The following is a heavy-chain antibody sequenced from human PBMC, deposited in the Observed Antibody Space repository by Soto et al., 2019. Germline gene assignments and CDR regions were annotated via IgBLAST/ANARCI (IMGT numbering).Heavy chain of an antibody. V-gene: IGHV3-23*01. CDR1: GFTFSSYA. CDR2: ISGSGGST. CDR3: AKDIYDSSGYYPHYYYYYGMDV. Sequence: HPGGSLRLSCAASGFTFSSYAMSWVRQAPGKGLEWVSAISGSGGSTYYADSVKGRFTISRDNSKNTLYLQMSSLRAEDTAVYYCAKDIYDSSGYYPHYYYYYGMDVWGQGTTVTVSS. D-gene: IGHD3-22*01. J-gene: IGHJ6*02.